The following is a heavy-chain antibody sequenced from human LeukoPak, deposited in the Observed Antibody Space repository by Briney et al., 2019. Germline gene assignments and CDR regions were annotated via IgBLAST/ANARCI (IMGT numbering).Heavy chain of an antibody. CDR2: ISRSSNYI. CDR3: ARLDWAYY. CDR1: GLTFSSYS. D-gene: IGHD2-21*01. J-gene: IGHJ4*02. V-gene: IGHV3-21*01. Sequence: KPGGSLRLSCAASGLTFSSYSMNWVRQAPGKGLEWVSSISRSSNYIFYADSVKGRFTISRDNAKNSLYLQMNSLRGEDTAVYFCARLDWAYYWGQGTLVSVSS.